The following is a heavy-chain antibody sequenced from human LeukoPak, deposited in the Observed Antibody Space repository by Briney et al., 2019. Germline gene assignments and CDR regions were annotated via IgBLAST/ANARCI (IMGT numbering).Heavy chain of an antibody. J-gene: IGHJ4*02. V-gene: IGHV4-4*02. D-gene: IGHD2-2*01. Sequence: SETLSLTCAVSGGSISSSNWWSWVRQPPGKGLEWIGEIYHSGSTNYNPSLKSRVTISVDKSKNQFSLKLSSVTAADTAVYYCARDLDCSSTSCYEGLFDYWGQGTLVTVSS. CDR2: IYHSGST. CDR3: ARDLDCSSTSCYEGLFDY. CDR1: GGSISSSNW.